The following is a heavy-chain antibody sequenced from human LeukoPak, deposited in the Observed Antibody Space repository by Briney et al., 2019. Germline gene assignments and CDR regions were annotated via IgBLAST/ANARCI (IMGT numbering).Heavy chain of an antibody. J-gene: IGHJ2*01. V-gene: IGHV3-7*01. D-gene: IGHD2-2*01. CDR2: IKEDGTEK. Sequence: GGSLRLSCAVSGFRFNIHWMSWVRQAPGKGLEWVANIKEDGTEKYYVHSVKGRFTISRDNAKQSLYLQMDSLRVEDTAVYYCAAEIAEYCSSVNCYGGGHRFFDLWGRGTLVTVSS. CDR3: AAEIAEYCSSVNCYGGGHRFFDL. CDR1: GFRFNIHW.